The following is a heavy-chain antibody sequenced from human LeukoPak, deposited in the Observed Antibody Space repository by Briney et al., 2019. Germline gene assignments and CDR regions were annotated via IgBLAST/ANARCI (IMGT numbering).Heavy chain of an antibody. V-gene: IGHV4-30-2*01. CDR1: GGSISSGGYY. D-gene: IGHD1-7*01. Sequence: SETLSLTCTVSGGSISSGGYYWSWIRQPPGKGLEWIGYIYHSGSTYYNPSLKSRVTISVDTSKNQFSLKLSSVTAADTAVYYCARRERNFLFDPWGQGTLVTVSS. CDR3: ARRERNFLFDP. J-gene: IGHJ5*02. CDR2: IYHSGST.